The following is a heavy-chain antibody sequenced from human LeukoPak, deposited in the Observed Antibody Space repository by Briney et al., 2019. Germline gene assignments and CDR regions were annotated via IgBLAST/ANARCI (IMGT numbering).Heavy chain of an antibody. Sequence: SVKVSCKASGGTFSSYAISWVRQAPGQGLEWMGGIIPIFGTANYAQKFQGRVTITTDESTSTAYMELSSLRSEDTAVYYCARVFRSGGKVAATIGLENWGQGTLVTVSS. CDR1: GGTFSSYA. CDR2: IIPIFGTA. D-gene: IGHD2-15*01. V-gene: IGHV1-69*05. J-gene: IGHJ4*02. CDR3: ARVFRSGGKVAATIGLEN.